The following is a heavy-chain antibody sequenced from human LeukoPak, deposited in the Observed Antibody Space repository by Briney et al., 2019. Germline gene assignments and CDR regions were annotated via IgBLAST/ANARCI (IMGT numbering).Heavy chain of an antibody. Sequence: PGGSLRLSCAASGFTFSSNWMSWVRQAPGKGLEWVANIKQDGSEKYYVDSVKGRFTISRDNAKNSLYLQMNSLRAEDTAVYYCARGTNWNYINNWFDPWGQGTLVTVSS. D-gene: IGHD1-7*01. V-gene: IGHV3-7*01. CDR3: ARGTNWNYINNWFDP. J-gene: IGHJ5*01. CDR1: GFTFSSNW. CDR2: IKQDGSEK.